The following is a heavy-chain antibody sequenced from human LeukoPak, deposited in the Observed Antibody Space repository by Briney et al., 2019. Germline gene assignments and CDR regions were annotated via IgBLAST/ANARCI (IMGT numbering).Heavy chain of an antibody. V-gene: IGHV3-7*01. Sequence: GGSLRLSCAASGFTFSNYWMTWVRQAPGKGLEWVANIKEDGSDKNYVDSVKGRFIISRDNAKNSLYLQMNSLRAEDTAMYFCARDSGWYPVDYWGQGTLVTVSS. CDR3: ARDSGWYPVDY. D-gene: IGHD6-19*01. CDR1: GFTFSNYW. J-gene: IGHJ4*02. CDR2: IKEDGSDK.